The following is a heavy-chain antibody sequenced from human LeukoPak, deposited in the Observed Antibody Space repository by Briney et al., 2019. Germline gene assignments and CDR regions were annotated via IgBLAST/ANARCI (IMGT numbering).Heavy chain of an antibody. D-gene: IGHD5-18*01. V-gene: IGHV1-69*04. CDR1: GGTFNNYA. CDR2: IVPILGIA. CDR3: ARDQGDNSYGYYAIWYAFDV. Sequence: ASVKVSCKASGGTFNNYAISWVRQAPGQGLEWMGRIVPILGIANYAQEFHGRLIITADKATSSAYMELSSPRSEDTAVYYCARDQGDNSYGYYAIWYAFDVWGQGTMVTVS. J-gene: IGHJ3*01.